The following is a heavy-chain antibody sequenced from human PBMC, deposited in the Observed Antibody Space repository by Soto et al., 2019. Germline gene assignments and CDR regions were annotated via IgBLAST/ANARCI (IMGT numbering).Heavy chain of an antibody. V-gene: IGHV1-69*01. D-gene: IGHD3-22*01. CDR1: GGTFSSYA. J-gene: IGHJ6*02. Sequence: QVQLVQSGAEVKKPGSSVKVSCKASGGTFSSYAISWVRQAPGQGLEWMGGIIPIFGTANYAQKFQGRVTITADESMSTAYMELSSLRSEDTAVYYCARSYDSSGYYPEAWGYGMDVWGQGTTVTVSS. CDR2: IIPIFGTA. CDR3: ARSYDSSGYYPEAWGYGMDV.